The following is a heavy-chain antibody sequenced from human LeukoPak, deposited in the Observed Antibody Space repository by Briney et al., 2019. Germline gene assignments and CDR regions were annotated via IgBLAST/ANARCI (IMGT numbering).Heavy chain of an antibody. J-gene: IGHJ5*02. CDR1: GGTFSSYA. D-gene: IGHD1-26*01. Sequence: ASVKVSCKASGGTFSSYAISWVRQAPGQGLEWMGGIIPIFGTANYAQKFQGRVTITADKSTSTAYMELSSLRSEDTAVYYCARKANSGSYSFDPWGQGTLVTVSS. CDR3: ARKANSGSYSFDP. V-gene: IGHV1-69*06. CDR2: IIPIFGTA.